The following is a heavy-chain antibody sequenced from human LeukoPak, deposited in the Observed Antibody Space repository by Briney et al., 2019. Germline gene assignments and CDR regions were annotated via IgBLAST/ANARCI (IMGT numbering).Heavy chain of an antibody. J-gene: IGHJ4*02. Sequence: GESLKISCKGSGYNFTSYWIGWVRQMPGKGLEWMGIIYPGDSDTRYSPSFQGQVTISADKSISTAYLQWSSLKASDTAMYYCARLPSGSHHTYYFDYWGQGTLVTVSS. CDR1: GYNFTSYW. CDR3: ARLPSGSHHTYYFDY. D-gene: IGHD1-26*01. V-gene: IGHV5-51*01. CDR2: IYPGDSDT.